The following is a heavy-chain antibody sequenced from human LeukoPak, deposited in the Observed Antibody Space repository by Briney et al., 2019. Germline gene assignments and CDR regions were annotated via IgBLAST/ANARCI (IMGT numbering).Heavy chain of an antibody. CDR1: RGTFSSYA. J-gene: IGHJ4*02. V-gene: IGHV1-69*13. Sequence: ASVKVSCKASRGTFSSYAISWVRQAPGQGLEWMGVIIPIFCTANYAQKLHGRVTITPDESTSTAYIELSSLRSEDTAVYYCARRESDYDSSGYLFYPRAYYFDYWGQGTLVTVSS. CDR2: IIPIFCTA. D-gene: IGHD3-22*01. CDR3: ARRESDYDSSGYLFYPRAYYFDY.